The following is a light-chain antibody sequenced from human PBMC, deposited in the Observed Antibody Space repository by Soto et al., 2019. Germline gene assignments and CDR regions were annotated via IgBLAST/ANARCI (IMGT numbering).Light chain of an antibody. J-gene: IGKJ4*01. CDR2: DAS. CDR3: QQYGRSPLT. CDR1: QSVRSNY. V-gene: IGKV3-20*01. Sequence: EIVLTQSPGTLSLSPGGRATLSCRASQSVRSNYLAWYQQKPGQAPRFLIYDASTRATDIPDRFSGSGSGTDFTLTISRLEPEDFAVYYCQQYGRSPLTFGGGTKVDIK.